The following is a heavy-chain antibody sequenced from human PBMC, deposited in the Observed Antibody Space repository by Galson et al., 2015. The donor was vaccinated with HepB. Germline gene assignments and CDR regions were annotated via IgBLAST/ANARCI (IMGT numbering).Heavy chain of an antibody. V-gene: IGHV3-23*01. CDR1: GFIFSNYA. D-gene: IGHD3-22*01. CDR3: AKPRVSMIVVVTHDAFDI. Sequence: SLRLSCAASGFIFSNYAMSWVRQAPGKGLEWVSVISGSGGTTYYADSVKGRFTISRDNSKNTLYLQMNSLRAEDTAVYYCAKPRVSMIVVVTHDAFDIWGQGTMVTVSS. CDR2: ISGSGGTT. J-gene: IGHJ3*02.